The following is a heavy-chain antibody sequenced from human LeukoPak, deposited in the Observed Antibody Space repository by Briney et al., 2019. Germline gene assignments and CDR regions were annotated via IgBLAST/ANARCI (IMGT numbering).Heavy chain of an antibody. CDR2: INAGNGNT. V-gene: IGHV1-3*01. CDR3: AREDYDSSGYYPNWFDP. Sequence: ASVKVSCKASGYTFTSYAMHWVRQAPGQRLEWMGWINAGNGNTKYSQKFQGRVTITRDTSASTAYMELSSLRSEDTAVYYCAREDYDSSGYYPNWFDPWGQGTLVTVSS. D-gene: IGHD3-22*01. J-gene: IGHJ5*02. CDR1: GYTFTSYA.